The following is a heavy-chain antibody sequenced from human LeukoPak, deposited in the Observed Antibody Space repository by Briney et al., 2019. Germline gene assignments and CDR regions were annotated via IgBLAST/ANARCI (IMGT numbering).Heavy chain of an antibody. CDR2: ISYDGSNK. CDR3: AKGDGDY. V-gene: IGHV3-30*18. CDR1: GFTFISYG. Sequence: PGRSLRLSCAASGFTFISYGMQWVRQAPGKGLEWVAVISYDGSNKYYVDSVKGRFTISRDNSKNTLYLQMNSLRAEDTAVYYCAKGDGDYWGQGTLVTVSS. J-gene: IGHJ4*02.